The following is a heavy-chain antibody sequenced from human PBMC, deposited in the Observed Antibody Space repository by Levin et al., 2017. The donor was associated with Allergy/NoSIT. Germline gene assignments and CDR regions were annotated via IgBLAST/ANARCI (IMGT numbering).Heavy chain of an antibody. CDR1: AFTFSKYW. CDR2: IKQDGSES. J-gene: IGHJ6*02. Sequence: GGSLRLSCEASAFTFSKYWMAWVRQAPGKGLEWVANIKQDGSESNYADSVKGRFTISRDNADNSLYLQMSGLRAEDTAVYFCARDSRYCSGGPCYSRTYGMDVWGQGTTVTVSS. D-gene: IGHD2-15*01. V-gene: IGHV3-7*01. CDR3: ARDSRYCSGGPCYSRTYGMDV.